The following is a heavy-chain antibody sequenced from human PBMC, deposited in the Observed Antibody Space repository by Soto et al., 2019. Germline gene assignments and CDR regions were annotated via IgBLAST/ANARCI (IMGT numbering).Heavy chain of an antibody. D-gene: IGHD3-22*01. CDR2: ISGSGGTP. V-gene: IGHV3-23*01. CDR3: AKDGINYYDSSGYYS. CDR1: GFTFNTYA. J-gene: IGHJ4*02. Sequence: PGGSLRLSCAASGFTFNTYAMTWVRQAPGRGLGWVSAISGSGGTPYYADSAKGRFTISRGNSTNKLYPQMNSLRAEATAVYYFAKDGINYYDSSGYYSWGQGTRGTVSS.